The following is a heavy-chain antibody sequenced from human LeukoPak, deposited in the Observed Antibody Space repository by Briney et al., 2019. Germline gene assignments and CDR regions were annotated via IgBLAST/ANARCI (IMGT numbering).Heavy chain of an antibody. D-gene: IGHD3-3*01. J-gene: IGHJ6*03. CDR3: AKGNDFWGGYYYYYYMDV. Sequence: PGGSLRLSCVASGFTFSDYGMHWVRQAPGKGLEWVAFTRSDGSNTYYADSVRGLFTISRDNSKNTLYLQMNSLRPEDTAVFYCAKGNDFWGGYYYYYYMDVWGKGTTVIVSS. CDR1: GFTFSDYG. CDR2: TRSDGSNT. V-gene: IGHV3-30*02.